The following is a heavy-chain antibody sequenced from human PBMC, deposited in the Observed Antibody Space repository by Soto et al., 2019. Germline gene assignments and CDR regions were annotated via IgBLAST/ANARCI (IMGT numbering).Heavy chain of an antibody. CDR2: ISGSGGST. CDR3: AKREPHDIVVVLAATPVRAPHFVS. Sequence: GGSLRLSCAASGFTFSSYAMSWVRQAPGKGLEWVSAISGSGGSTYYADSVKGRFTIDRDYSKNTLYLQMISLRAEDTAVYYCAKREPHDIVVVLAATPVRAPHFVSWGQGTLVTVSS. J-gene: IGHJ4*02. D-gene: IGHD2-15*01. V-gene: IGHV3-23*01. CDR1: GFTFSSYA.